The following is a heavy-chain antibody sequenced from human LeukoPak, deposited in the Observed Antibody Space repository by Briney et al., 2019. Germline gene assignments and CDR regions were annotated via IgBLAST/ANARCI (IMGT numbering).Heavy chain of an antibody. CDR2: MYYSGNS. Sequence: PSETLSLTCTVSGGSMSSGDYYYTWIRQPPGKGLEWIGHMYYSGNSNYNPSLKSRVTMSADTSKNQFFLKLSSVTAADTAVYYCARNRGTYYDILTGHDAFEIWGQGTAITVSS. J-gene: IGHJ3*02. CDR3: ARNRGTYYDILTGHDAFEI. D-gene: IGHD3-9*01. CDR1: GGSMSSGDYY. V-gene: IGHV4-61*08.